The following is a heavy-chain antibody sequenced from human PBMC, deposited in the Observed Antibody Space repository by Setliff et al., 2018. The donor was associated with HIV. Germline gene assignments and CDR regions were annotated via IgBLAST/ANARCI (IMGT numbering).Heavy chain of an antibody. D-gene: IGHD2-8*01. Sequence: SETLSLTCSVSGGSMSPYYWSWIRQPAGKGLEWIGCLYPSGSTIYNPSLRSRVTLPVDTSKNQFSLKLSSVTAADTAVYYCARVFPPIRGAPFGVPPGVFDIWGQGSMVTVSS. CDR3: ARVFPPIRGAPFGVPPGVFDI. V-gene: IGHV4-4*07. J-gene: IGHJ3*02. CDR2: LYPSGST. CDR1: GGSMSPYY.